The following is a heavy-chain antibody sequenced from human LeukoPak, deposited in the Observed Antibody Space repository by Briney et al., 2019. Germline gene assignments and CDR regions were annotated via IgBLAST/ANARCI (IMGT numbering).Heavy chain of an antibody. V-gene: IGHV4-4*07. CDR3: ARDMGGGNDY. CDR1: GGSISSYY. D-gene: IGHD4-23*01. CDR2: IYPSGSP. Sequence: SETLSLTCTVSGGSISSYYWSWIRQPAGKGLEWIGRIYPSGSPNYNPSLKSRVTMSVDASKKQLSLKLSSVTAADTAVYYCARDMGGGNDYWGQGTLVTVSS. J-gene: IGHJ4*02.